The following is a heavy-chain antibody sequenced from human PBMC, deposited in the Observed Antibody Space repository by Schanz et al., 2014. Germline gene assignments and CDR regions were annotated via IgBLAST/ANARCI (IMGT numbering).Heavy chain of an antibody. Sequence: QVQLVESGGGVVQPGRSLRLSCAASGFTFSSYGMHWVRQAPGKGLEWVAVIWYDGNNKFYADSVKGRFIISRDNSKNTLDLQMNSLRAEDTAVYYCARDPGGTKTHGLWGQGTLVTVSS. CDR2: IWYDGNNK. CDR1: GFTFSSYG. CDR3: ARDPGGTKTHGL. J-gene: IGHJ4*02. D-gene: IGHD2-15*01. V-gene: IGHV3-33*01.